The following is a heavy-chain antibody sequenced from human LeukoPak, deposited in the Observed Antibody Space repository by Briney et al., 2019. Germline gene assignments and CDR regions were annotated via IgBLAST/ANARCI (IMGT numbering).Heavy chain of an antibody. V-gene: IGHV4-39*01. D-gene: IGHD5-18*01. CDR1: GGSISSSNYY. Sequence: SETLSLTCTVSGGSISSSNYYWGWIRQPPGKGLEWIGSIYYSGSTYYNPSLKSRVTISADTSKNQFSLKLSSVTAAYTAVYYCARPDQRGYTYGYSAFDIWGQGTMVTVSS. J-gene: IGHJ3*02. CDR3: ARPDQRGYTYGYSAFDI. CDR2: IYYSGST.